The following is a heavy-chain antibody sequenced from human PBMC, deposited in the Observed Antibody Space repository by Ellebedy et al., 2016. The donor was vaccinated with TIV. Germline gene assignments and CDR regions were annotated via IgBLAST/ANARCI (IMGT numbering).Heavy chain of an antibody. CDR3: ARHPNYWYFDL. CDR1: GYIFTSSW. V-gene: IGHV5-51*01. D-gene: IGHD5-24*01. Sequence: PGGSLRLSCQASGYIFTSSWISWVRQTPGKGLEWMGIIYPGDSDTRYSPSFQGQVTISADKSISTAYLRWSSLKASDTAMYYCARHPNYWYFDLWGRGTLVTVSS. J-gene: IGHJ2*01. CDR2: IYPGDSDT.